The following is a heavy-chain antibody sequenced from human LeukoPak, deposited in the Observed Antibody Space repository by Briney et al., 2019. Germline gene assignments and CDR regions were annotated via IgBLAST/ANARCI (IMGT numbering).Heavy chain of an antibody. J-gene: IGHJ4*02. CDR1: GYTFTGYY. CDR2: INPKTGGT. CDR3: ARATADNVH. V-gene: IGHV1-2*02. D-gene: IGHD1-14*01. Sequence: ASVKVSCKASGYTFTGYYMHWVRQAPGQGLEWMGWINPKTGGTSYAQKFQGRVTMTRDTSISTVNMELSRLTSDDTAVYYCARATADNVHWGQGTLVTVSS.